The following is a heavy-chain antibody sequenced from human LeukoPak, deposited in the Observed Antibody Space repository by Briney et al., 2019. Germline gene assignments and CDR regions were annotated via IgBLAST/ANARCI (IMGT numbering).Heavy chain of an antibody. J-gene: IGHJ4*02. CDR2: IKRDGSEK. CDR3: ARDLSSGWSPIDY. V-gene: IGHV3-7*05. Sequence: GGSLRLSCVASGFTFSTYWMTWVRQARGKGLEWVANIKRDGSEKYYVDSVKGRFTISRDNAKNSVYLQMNSLRAEDTAVYYCARDLSSGWSPIDYWGRGTLVTVSS. D-gene: IGHD6-19*01. CDR1: GFTFSTYW.